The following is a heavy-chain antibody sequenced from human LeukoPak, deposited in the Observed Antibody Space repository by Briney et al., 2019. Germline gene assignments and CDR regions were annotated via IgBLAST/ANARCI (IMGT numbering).Heavy chain of an antibody. V-gene: IGHV1-18*01. CDR3: ARAYGSGSYAWFDP. Sequence: ASVKVSCKASGYTFTNYDISWVRQAPGQGLEWRGWISAYNGNTNYAQKLQGRVTMTTDTSTSTAYMELRSLTSDDTAVYYCARAYGSGSYAWFDPWGQGTLVTVSS. CDR2: ISAYNGNT. J-gene: IGHJ5*02. CDR1: GYTFTNYD. D-gene: IGHD3-10*01.